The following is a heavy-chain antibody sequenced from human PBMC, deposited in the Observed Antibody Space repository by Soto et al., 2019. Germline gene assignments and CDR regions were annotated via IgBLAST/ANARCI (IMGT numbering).Heavy chain of an antibody. CDR1: GYNFTNYW. CDR2: INPSDSHT. D-gene: IGHD2-2*02. Sequence: GESLKISCQGSGYNFTNYWIAWVRQMPGKGLEWVGRINPSDSHTTYSPSFQGHVAISADKSFSTAYLQWSGLQASDTAVYYCARLGFCPGTSCYTFDSWGQGTLVTVSS. V-gene: IGHV5-10-1*01. J-gene: IGHJ4*02. CDR3: ARLGFCPGTSCYTFDS.